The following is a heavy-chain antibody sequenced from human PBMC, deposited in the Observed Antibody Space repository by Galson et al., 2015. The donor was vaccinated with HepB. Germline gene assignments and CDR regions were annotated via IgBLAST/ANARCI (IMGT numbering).Heavy chain of an antibody. CDR3: AKPPWTVFGVVSRKSYYFDH. V-gene: IGHV3-23*01. Sequence: SLRLSCAASGFTFSRYAMHWVRQAPGKGLEWVSSVSASGGGAHYADSVKGRFAVSRDNSKNTLYLQMNSLRAEDTAVYYCAKPPWTVFGVVSRKSYYFDHWGRGTLVTVSS. J-gene: IGHJ4*02. CDR2: VSASGGGA. CDR1: GFTFSRYA. D-gene: IGHD3-3*01.